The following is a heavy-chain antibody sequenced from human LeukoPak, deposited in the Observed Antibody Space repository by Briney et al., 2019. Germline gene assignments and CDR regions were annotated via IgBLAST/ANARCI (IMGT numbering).Heavy chain of an antibody. J-gene: IGHJ4*02. V-gene: IGHV3-30-3*01. CDR3: AREPGGCYERSFDY. CDR2: ISYDGSNK. CDR1: GFTFSSYA. D-gene: IGHD2-15*01. Sequence: GGSLRLSCAASGFTFSSYAMHWVRQAPGKGLEWVAAISYDGSNKYYADSVKGRFTISRDTSKNTLYLQMNSLRAEDTAVYYCAREPGGCYERSFDYWGQGTMVTVPS.